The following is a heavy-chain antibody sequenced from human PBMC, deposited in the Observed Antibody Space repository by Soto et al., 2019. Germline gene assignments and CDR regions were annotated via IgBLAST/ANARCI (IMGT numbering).Heavy chain of an antibody. D-gene: IGHD6-19*01. CDR3: ARRYSSAFDY. CDR2: IYYSGTT. V-gene: IGHV4-59*08. CDR1: GGSIRSYY. J-gene: IGHJ4*02. Sequence: SETLSLTCTVSGGSIRSYYWSWIRQPPGKGLEWIGYIYYSGTTNYNPSLKSRVTISVDTSKIQFSLKLSSVTAADTAVYYCARRYSSAFDYWGQGTLVTVSS.